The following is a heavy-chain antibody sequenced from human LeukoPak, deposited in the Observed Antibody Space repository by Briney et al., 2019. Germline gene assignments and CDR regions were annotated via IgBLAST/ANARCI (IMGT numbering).Heavy chain of an antibody. D-gene: IGHD3-22*01. V-gene: IGHV3-23*01. J-gene: IGHJ4*02. Sequence: GGSLRLSCAASGFTLRRYAMSWVRQAAGKGLEWVSAISGNGGSTYYADSVKGRFTISRDNSKNTLYLQMTSLTAEDTAVYYCAKGSKYYYDSSGYYYWGQGTLVTVSS. CDR1: GFTLRRYA. CDR2: ISGNGGST. CDR3: AKGSKYYYDSSGYYY.